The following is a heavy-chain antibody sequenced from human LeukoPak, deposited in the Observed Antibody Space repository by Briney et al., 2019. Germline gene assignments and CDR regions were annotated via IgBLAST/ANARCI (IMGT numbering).Heavy chain of an antibody. CDR3: ARGRGDSSSWYEEDWFDP. CDR2: INHSGST. V-gene: IGHV4-34*01. Sequence: NPSETLSLTCAVYGGSFSGYYWSWLRQPPGKGLEWIGEINHSGSTNYNPSLKSRVTISVDTSKNQFSLKLSSVTAADTAVYYCARGRGDSSSWYEEDWFDPWGQGTLVTVSS. J-gene: IGHJ5*02. CDR1: GGSFSGYY. D-gene: IGHD6-13*01.